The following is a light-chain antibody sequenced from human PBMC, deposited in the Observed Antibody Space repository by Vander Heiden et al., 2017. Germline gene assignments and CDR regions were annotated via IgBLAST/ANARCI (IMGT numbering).Light chain of an antibody. CDR2: VNS. Sequence: QSVLTSPPSVSAAPGQSVAISCTGSSSNIGAGYDVHCYRQLQGTAHTLLIYVNSDRHSGVPDRFCVSKSDTSASLAITGLQVEDEADYYCQCYDSGLSGSEVFGTGTKVTVL. CDR1: SSNIGAGYD. V-gene: IGLV1-40*01. J-gene: IGLJ1*01. CDR3: QCYDSGLSGSEV.